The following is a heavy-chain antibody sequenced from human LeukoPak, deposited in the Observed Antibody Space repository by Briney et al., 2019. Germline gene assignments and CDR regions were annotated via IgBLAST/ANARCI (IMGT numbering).Heavy chain of an antibody. CDR1: GGTFSSYA. CDR3: ARADTTPGYSSGWYGY. CDR2: IIPILGIA. J-gene: IGHJ4*02. Sequence: SVKVSCKASGGTFSSYAISWVRQAPGQGLEWMGRIIPILGIANYAQKFQGRVTITADKSTSTVYMELSSLRSEDTAVYYCARADTTPGYSSGWYGYWGQGTLVTVSS. D-gene: IGHD6-19*01. V-gene: IGHV1-69*04.